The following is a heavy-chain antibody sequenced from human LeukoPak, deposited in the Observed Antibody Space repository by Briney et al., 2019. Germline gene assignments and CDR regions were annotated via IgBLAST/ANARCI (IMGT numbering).Heavy chain of an antibody. CDR3: AKDHSSGSPYYLDY. J-gene: IGHJ4*02. D-gene: IGHD3-10*01. Sequence: GGSLRLSCGASAFIFENYAMSWVRQAPGKGLEWVSTISPTGSHTFYSDSVKGRYDISRDNSKNTLYLQMNSLRAEDTAVYYCAKDHSSGSPYYLDYWGQGTLVSVSS. V-gene: IGHV3-23*01. CDR2: ISPTGSHT. CDR1: AFIFENYA.